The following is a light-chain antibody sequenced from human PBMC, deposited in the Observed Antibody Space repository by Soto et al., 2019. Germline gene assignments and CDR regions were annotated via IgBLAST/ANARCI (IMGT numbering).Light chain of an antibody. CDR2: NAS. V-gene: IGKV3-11*01. Sequence: EIVMTQSPATLSVSPGERAILSCRASQSVSTFLAWFQQKPGQPPRLLIYNASNRTTGIPARFSGSGSGTDFTLTISSLEPEDFAVYYCQQRGDWPPITFGQGTRLE. CDR1: QSVSTF. J-gene: IGKJ5*01. CDR3: QQRGDWPPIT.